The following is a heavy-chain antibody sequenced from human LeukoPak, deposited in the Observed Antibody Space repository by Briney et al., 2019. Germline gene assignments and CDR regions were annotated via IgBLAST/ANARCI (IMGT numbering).Heavy chain of an antibody. CDR3: AKTLAARARIDY. D-gene: IGHD6-6*01. V-gene: IGHV4-39*01. CDR2: IYYSGST. Sequence: KTSETLSLTCTVSGGSISSSSYYWGWIRQPPGKGLEWIGSIYYSGSTYYNPSLKSRVTISVDTSKNQFSLKLSSVTAADTAVYYCAKTLAARARIDYWGQGTLVTVSS. J-gene: IGHJ4*02. CDR1: GGSISSSSYY.